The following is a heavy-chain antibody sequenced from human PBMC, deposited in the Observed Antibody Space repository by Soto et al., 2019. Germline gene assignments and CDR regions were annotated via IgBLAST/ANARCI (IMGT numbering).Heavy chain of an antibody. CDR3: AREVKVVATSDAFDI. Sequence: QVQLQESGPGLVKPSETLSLTCTVSGGSIRSENHFWSWIRQQPGKGLEWIGYIHFSGGAYFNPSLKSRVSLSVDTSKNQFSLRLSSVTAADTAMYFCAREVKVVATSDAFDIWGQGTMVTVSS. CDR2: IHFSGGA. D-gene: IGHD5-12*01. CDR1: GGSIRSENHF. J-gene: IGHJ3*02. V-gene: IGHV4-31*03.